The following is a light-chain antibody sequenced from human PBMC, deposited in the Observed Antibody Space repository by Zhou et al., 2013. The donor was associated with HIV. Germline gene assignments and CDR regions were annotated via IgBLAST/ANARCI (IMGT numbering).Light chain of an antibody. Sequence: DIVMTQSPLSLPVTPGESASISCRSSQSLLNSNGLNSLDWYLQKPGQSPQLLIYLGSNRASGVSGRFSGSGSGTDFTLRISRVEAEDVGIYYCMQALQTPRTFGQGTKLEI. CDR2: LGS. CDR3: MQALQTPRT. CDR1: QSLLNSNGLNS. J-gene: IGKJ2*01. V-gene: IGKV2-28*01.